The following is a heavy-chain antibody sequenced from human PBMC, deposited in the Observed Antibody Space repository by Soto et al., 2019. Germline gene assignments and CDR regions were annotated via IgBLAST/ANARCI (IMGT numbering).Heavy chain of an antibody. CDR2: IYYSGTT. CDR1: GDSITSNSYF. J-gene: IGHJ6*02. CDR3: ARFNHYHGMDV. V-gene: IGHV4-39*01. Sequence: SETLSLTCTVSGDSITSNSYFWAWIRQPPGKGLQWIGSIYYSGTTYYNPSLKSRVTISVARSKNQFSLKLSSVTAADTAVYYCARFNHYHGMDVWGQGTTVTVSS.